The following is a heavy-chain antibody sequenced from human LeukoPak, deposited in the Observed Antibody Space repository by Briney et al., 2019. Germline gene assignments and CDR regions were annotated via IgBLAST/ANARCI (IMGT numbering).Heavy chain of an antibody. CDR3: ARVPVRVYRPGIAAAGTPRGALDI. J-gene: IGHJ3*02. CDR1: GGSFSGYY. V-gene: IGHV4-34*01. CDR2: INHSGST. Sequence: SETLSLTCAVYGGSFSGYYWSWIRQPPGKGLEWIGEINHSGSTNYNPSLKSRVTISVDTSKNQFSLKLSSVTAADTAVYYCARVPVRVYRPGIAAAGTPRGALDIWGQGTMVTVSS. D-gene: IGHD6-13*01.